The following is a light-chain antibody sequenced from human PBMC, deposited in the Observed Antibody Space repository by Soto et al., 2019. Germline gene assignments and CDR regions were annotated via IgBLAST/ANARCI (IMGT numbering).Light chain of an antibody. Sequence: EIVMTQSPATLSVSPGERATLSCRASQSVGGNLAWYQQKPGQAPRLLIYGASSRATGIPDRFSGSGSGTDFTLTISRLEPEDFAVYYCQQYGSSPITFGQGTRLEIK. J-gene: IGKJ5*01. CDR2: GAS. V-gene: IGKV3-20*01. CDR3: QQYGSSPIT. CDR1: QSVGGN.